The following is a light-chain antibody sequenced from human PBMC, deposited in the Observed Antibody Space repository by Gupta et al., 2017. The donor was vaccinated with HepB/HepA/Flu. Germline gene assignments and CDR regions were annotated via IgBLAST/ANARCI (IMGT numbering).Light chain of an antibody. CDR3: QHFGTSKGT. V-gene: IGKV3-20*01. CDR1: QSVGNNY. CDR2: GTS. Sequence: EFVLTQSPGTLSLSPGERATLSCRASQSVGNNYLAWYQQKPGQAPRLLIYGTSSRATGIPDRFSGSGSGTDFTLTITRLEPEDFAVYYCQHFGTSKGTFGQETQVEIK. J-gene: IGKJ1*01.